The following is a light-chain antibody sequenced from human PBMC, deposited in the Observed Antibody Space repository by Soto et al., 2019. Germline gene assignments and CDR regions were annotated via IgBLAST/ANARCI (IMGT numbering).Light chain of an antibody. V-gene: IGKV1-5*03. J-gene: IGKJ4*01. Sequence: DIQMTQSPSTLSASVGDRVTITCRASQSISSWLAWYQQKPGKAPKLLIYKASSLESGVPSRFSGSGSGTEFTLTISSLQPDDFPTYYCQQYNSYPLTFGGGTKLEIK. CDR3: QQYNSYPLT. CDR2: KAS. CDR1: QSISSW.